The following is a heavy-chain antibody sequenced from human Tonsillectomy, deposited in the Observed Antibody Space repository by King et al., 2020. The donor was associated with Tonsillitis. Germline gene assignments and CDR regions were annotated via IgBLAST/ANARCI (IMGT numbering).Heavy chain of an antibody. CDR2: ISFDASRE. CDR1: GFDFSSRG. D-gene: IGHD6-19*01. CDR3: ARERLYSSDWGIDY. J-gene: IGHJ4*02. V-gene: IGHV3-33*05. Sequence: LVESGGGVVQPGGSLRLSCASSGFDFSSRGMHWVRQAPGKGLEWVAVISFDASRENYADSVKGRFTIARDNSKNTLYLQMNSLRAEDTAVYYCARERLYSSDWGIDYWGQGSLVTVSS.